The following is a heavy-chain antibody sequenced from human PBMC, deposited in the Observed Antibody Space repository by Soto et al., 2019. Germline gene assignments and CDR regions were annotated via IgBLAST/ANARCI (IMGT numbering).Heavy chain of an antibody. CDR2: ISAYNGNT. CDR1: GYTFTSYG. D-gene: IGHD5-12*01. CDR3: ARYSGYDLGFYYYGMDV. Sequence: ASVKVSCKASGYTFTSYGISWVRQAPGQGLEWMGWISAYNGNTNYAQKLQGRVTMTTDTSTSTAYMELRSLRSDDTAVYYCARYSGYDLGFYYYGMDVWGQGTTVTVSS. J-gene: IGHJ6*02. V-gene: IGHV1-18*01.